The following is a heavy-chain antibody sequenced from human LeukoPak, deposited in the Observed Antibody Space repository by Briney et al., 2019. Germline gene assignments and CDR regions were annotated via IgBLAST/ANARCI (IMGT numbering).Heavy chain of an antibody. Sequence: GGSLRLSCAASGFVFSNYWMYRVRQAPGRGLVWVSRINPDGSSIGYADFVRGRFTISRDNAKNTLFLQMNSLTVEDTAMYYCGRDLSWGSTDYWGQGTLVTVSS. D-gene: IGHD3-16*01. CDR2: INPDGSSI. V-gene: IGHV3-74*01. CDR3: GRDLSWGSTDY. J-gene: IGHJ4*02. CDR1: GFVFSNYW.